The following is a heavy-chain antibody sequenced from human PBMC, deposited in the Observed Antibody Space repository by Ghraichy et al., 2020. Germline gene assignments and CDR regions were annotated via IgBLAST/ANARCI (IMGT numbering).Heavy chain of an antibody. D-gene: IGHD1-7*01. J-gene: IGHJ4*02. CDR3: ARQRYNWNYRPLDY. CDR1: GGTFSSYA. CDR2: IIPIFGTA. Sequence: SVKVSCKASGGTFSSYAISWVRQAPGQGLEWMGGIIPIFGTANYAQKFQGRVTITADESTSTAYMELSSLRSEDTAVYYCARQRYNWNYRPLDYWGQGTLVTVSS. V-gene: IGHV1-69*13.